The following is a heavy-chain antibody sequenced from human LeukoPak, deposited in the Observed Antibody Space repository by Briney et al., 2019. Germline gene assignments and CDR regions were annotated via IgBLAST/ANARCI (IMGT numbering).Heavy chain of an antibody. D-gene: IGHD5-18*01. V-gene: IGHV3-23*01. Sequence: GGSLRLSCAASGFTFSSYAMSWVRQAPGRGLEWVSAITGSSDRTYYADSVKGRFTISRDNSKNTLYLQMNSLRAEDTAVYYCAKGQARGYSYGYPYNWFDPWGQGTLVTVSS. CDR1: GFTFSSYA. CDR2: ITGSSDRT. CDR3: AKGQARGYSYGYPYNWFDP. J-gene: IGHJ5*02.